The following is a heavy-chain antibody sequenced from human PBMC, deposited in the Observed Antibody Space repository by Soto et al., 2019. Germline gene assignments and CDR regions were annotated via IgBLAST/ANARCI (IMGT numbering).Heavy chain of an antibody. Sequence: QVQLVQSGAEVKKPGASVKVSCKASGYTFTGYYMHWVRQAPGQGLEWMGWVNPNSGGTNYAQKSPRGVTMARETSISTAYMELSRLRSDDTAVYYCARDRRSGSYGGPGAFDLWGQGTMVTVSS. V-gene: IGHV1-2*02. CDR2: VNPNSGGT. CDR1: GYTFTGYY. CDR3: ARDRRSGSYGGPGAFDL. D-gene: IGHD1-26*01. J-gene: IGHJ3*01.